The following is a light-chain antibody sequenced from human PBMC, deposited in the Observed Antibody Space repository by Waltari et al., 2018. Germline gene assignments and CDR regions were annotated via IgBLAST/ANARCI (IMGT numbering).Light chain of an antibody. CDR2: GQD. Sequence: SSELTQDPTVSVALGQTVRITCQGDSLRRYSASWYQHRPGQAPVLVFYGQDNRPSGIPDRFSGSTSGDTATLTITGTQAEDEADYYCLSRDISSTRFFGGGTRLTV. J-gene: IGLJ2*01. CDR1: SLRRYS. CDR3: LSRDISSTRF. V-gene: IGLV3-19*01.